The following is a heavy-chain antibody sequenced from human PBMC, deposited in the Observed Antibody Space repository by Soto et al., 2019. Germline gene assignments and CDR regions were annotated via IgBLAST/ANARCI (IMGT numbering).Heavy chain of an antibody. V-gene: IGHV4-4*02. D-gene: IGHD3-22*01. Sequence: QVQLQESGPGLVKPSGTLSLTCAVSGGSISSNDWWTWVRQPPGKGLEWIAETFHSGSTNYNPSLKRRVTISVDKSKNQFSLKLSSVTAADTAVYYCARTYHYDCCGYFYYFDSWGQGTLVTVSS. CDR3: ARTYHYDCCGYFYYFDS. J-gene: IGHJ4*02. CDR1: GGSISSNDW. CDR2: TFHSGST.